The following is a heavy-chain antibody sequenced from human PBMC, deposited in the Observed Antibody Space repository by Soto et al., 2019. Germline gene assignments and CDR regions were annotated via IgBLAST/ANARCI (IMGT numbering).Heavy chain of an antibody. J-gene: IGHJ5*02. D-gene: IGHD6-13*01. CDR3: AKGSSWVDNWFDP. Sequence: LRLSCAASGFTFSSYWMHWVRQAPGKGLVWVSRINSDGSSTSYADSVKGRFTISRDNAKNTLYLQMNSLRAEDTAVYYCAKGSSWVDNWFDPWGQGTLVTVSS. V-gene: IGHV3-74*01. CDR2: INSDGSST. CDR1: GFTFSSYW.